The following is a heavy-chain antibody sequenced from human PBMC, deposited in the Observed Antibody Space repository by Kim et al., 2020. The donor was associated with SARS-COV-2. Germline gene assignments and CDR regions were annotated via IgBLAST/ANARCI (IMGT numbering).Heavy chain of an antibody. D-gene: IGHD2-8*01. V-gene: IGHV1-2*06. Sequence: ASVKVSCKASGYTFTGNYMHWVRQAPGKGLEWMARINPNTGGSYFAQKIQGRVTMTRDKSISTTYMELTRLTFDDTAVYYCADMYVSSPEGWGQGTLVTVDS. CDR1: GYTFTGNY. J-gene: IGHJ4*02. CDR2: INPNTGGS. CDR3: ADMYVSSPEG.